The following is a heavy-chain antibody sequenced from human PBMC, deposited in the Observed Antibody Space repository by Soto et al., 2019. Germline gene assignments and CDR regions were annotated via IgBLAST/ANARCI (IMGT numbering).Heavy chain of an antibody. Sequence: QVQLVESGGGVVQPGRSLRLSCAASGFTFSSYGMHWVRQAPGKGLEWVAVIWYDGSNKYYADSVKGRFTISRDNSKNTLCLQMNSLRAEDTAVYYCARDSRPYSSGTNWFDPWGQGTLVTVSS. CDR2: IWYDGSNK. CDR3: ARDSRPYSSGTNWFDP. J-gene: IGHJ5*02. V-gene: IGHV3-33*01. CDR1: GFTFSSYG. D-gene: IGHD6-19*01.